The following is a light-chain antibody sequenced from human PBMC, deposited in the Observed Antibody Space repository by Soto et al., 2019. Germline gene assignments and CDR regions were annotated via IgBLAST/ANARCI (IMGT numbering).Light chain of an antibody. J-gene: IGKJ2*01. CDR2: GAS. CDR1: QSVSSN. CDR3: QQYVSLPVT. V-gene: IGKV3-15*01. Sequence: EIVMTQSPATLSVSPGERATLSCRASQSVSSNLAWYQQKPGQAPKLLIYGASTRATGIPARFSGSVSGTDFTLTISRLEPEDFALYYCQQYVSLPVTFGQGTKVDIK.